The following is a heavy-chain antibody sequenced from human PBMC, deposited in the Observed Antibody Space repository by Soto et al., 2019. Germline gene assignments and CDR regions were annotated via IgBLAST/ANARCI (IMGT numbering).Heavy chain of an antibody. V-gene: IGHV1-69*06. D-gene: IGHD5-18*01. CDR3: ATGGGYGYPYYYYGMDV. CDR2: IMPIFRTP. CDR1: GDTFSSYA. J-gene: IGHJ6*02. Sequence: SVKVSCKASGDTFSSYAFSWVRQAPGQGLEWMGGIMPIFRTPDYAQKFQGRVTMTEDTSTDTAYMELSSLRSEDTAVYYCATGGGYGYPYYYYGMDVWGQGTTVTVSS.